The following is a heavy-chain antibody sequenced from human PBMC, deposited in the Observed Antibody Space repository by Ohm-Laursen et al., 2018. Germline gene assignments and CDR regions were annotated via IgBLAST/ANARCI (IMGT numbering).Heavy chain of an antibody. CDR1: GFTVSSNY. CDR2: IYSGGAT. D-gene: IGHD1-1*01. CDR3: ARETAY. J-gene: IGHJ4*02. Sequence: SLRLSCTASGFTVSSNYMNWVRQAPGKGLEWVSVIYSGGATYYADSVKGRFTISRDNSKNTLYLQMNSLRAEDTAVYYCARETAYWGQGTLVTVFS. V-gene: IGHV3-66*01.